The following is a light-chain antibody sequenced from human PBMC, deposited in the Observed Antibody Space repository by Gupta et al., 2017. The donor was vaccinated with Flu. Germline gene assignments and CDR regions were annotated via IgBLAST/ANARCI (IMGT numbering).Light chain of an antibody. CDR1: SSDVGSFNL. J-gene: IGLJ3*02. CDR3: CSYGGSSTWV. CDR2: EVT. V-gene: IGLV2-23*02. Sequence: QSDLTQTASVSGSPGQSITISCTGTSSDVGSFNLVSWYQHHPGKAPKLIIYEVTKRPSGLSNRLSGSKSGNTASLTIFGLRAEDEGDYYCCSYGGSSTWVFGGGTRLTVL.